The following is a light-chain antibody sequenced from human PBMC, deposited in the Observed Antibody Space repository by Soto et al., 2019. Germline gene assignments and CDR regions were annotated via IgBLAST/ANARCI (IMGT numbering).Light chain of an antibody. CDR2: GVS. CDR3: QQYNNWPLT. CDR1: QSVSSR. J-gene: IGKJ4*01. Sequence: EIVMTQSPATLSVSPGERATLSCRASQSVSSRLAWYQQKPGQTPRLLIYGVSTRATGVPVRFSGSGSGTEFTLTISSLQSEDFAVYYCQQYNNWPLTFGGGTKVEIK. V-gene: IGKV3-15*01.